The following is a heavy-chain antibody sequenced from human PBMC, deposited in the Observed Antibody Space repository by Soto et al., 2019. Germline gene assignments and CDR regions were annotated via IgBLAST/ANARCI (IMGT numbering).Heavy chain of an antibody. Sequence: GGSLRLSCAASGFTFSNFALSWVRQSPGKGLEWVSSISGFYGTTYYSDSVKGRFTISRDNSKNTLFLQMNSLRVEDTAVYYCARCFSTYGVGPVDYWGQGTLVTVSS. CDR3: ARCFSTYGVGPVDY. D-gene: IGHD3-3*01. J-gene: IGHJ4*02. CDR2: ISGFYGTT. V-gene: IGHV3-23*01. CDR1: GFTFSNFA.